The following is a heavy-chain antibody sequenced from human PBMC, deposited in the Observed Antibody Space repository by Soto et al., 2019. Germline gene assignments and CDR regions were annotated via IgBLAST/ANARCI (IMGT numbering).Heavy chain of an antibody. J-gene: IGHJ6*02. CDR2: VQQAGSEQ. CDR1: GFTFNSYW. D-gene: IGHD5-12*01. V-gene: IGHV3-7*03. Sequence: EGQLVESGGGLVQPGESLRLSCAGSGFTFNSYWMSWVRQAPGKGLEWVAKVQQAGSEQYYVDSVKGRFTISRDNAKNSVYLQMNSLRVEDTAVYYCARGGLHRSGYEYYYYYYGLDVWGQGTTVTVAS. CDR3: ARGGLHRSGYEYYYYYYGLDV.